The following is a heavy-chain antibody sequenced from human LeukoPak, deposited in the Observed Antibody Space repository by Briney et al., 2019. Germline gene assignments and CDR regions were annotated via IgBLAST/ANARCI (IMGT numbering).Heavy chain of an antibody. D-gene: IGHD3-10*01. Sequence: ASVKVSCKASGYTFTSYDINWVRQATGQGLEWMGWMNPNSGNTGYAQKFQGRVTMTRNTSISTAYMELSSLRSEDTAVYYCARGFGQWRPVYYMDVWGKGTTVTVSS. J-gene: IGHJ6*03. CDR2: MNPNSGNT. V-gene: IGHV1-8*01. CDR3: ARGFGQWRPVYYMDV. CDR1: GYTFTSYD.